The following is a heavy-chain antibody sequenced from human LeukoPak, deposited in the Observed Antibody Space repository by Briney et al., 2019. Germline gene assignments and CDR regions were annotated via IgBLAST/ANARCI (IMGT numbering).Heavy chain of an antibody. D-gene: IGHD2-15*01. CDR3: AESRGYCSGGSCRNYYMDV. Sequence: SVKVSCKASGGTFSSYAISWVRQAPGQGLEWMGGVIPIFGTANYAQKFQGRVTITTDESTSTAYMELSSLRSEDTAVYYCAESRGYCSGGSCRNYYMDVWGKGTTVTVSS. J-gene: IGHJ6*03. CDR1: GGTFSSYA. V-gene: IGHV1-69*05. CDR2: VIPIFGTA.